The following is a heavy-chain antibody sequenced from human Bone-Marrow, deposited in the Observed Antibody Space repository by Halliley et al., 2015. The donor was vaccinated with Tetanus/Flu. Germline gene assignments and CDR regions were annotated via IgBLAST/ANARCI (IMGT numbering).Heavy chain of an antibody. Sequence: MGLEWIAMIHYPGPPPLNPPLNGRVSISMDTSKNQFSLKLSPVTTADTAVYYCAAAPNLNYFDFWGQGTLVSVSS. CDR3: AAAPNLNYFDF. CDR2: IHYPGPP. V-gene: IGHV4-59*01. D-gene: IGHD6-13*01. J-gene: IGHJ4*02.